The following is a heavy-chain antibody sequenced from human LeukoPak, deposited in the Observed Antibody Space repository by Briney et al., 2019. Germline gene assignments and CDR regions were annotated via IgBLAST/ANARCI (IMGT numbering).Heavy chain of an antibody. CDR2: FYYSGSTT. J-gene: IGHJ4*02. Sequence: PSETLSLTCSDSGGPITSHYWSWMRQSPEKGLEWIAYFYYSGSTTNYNPSLKSRVTISVDTSKNQFSLNLRSVTAADTAVYYCARLSSGSHDYWGRGTLVTVSS. V-gene: IGHV4-59*08. CDR3: ARLSSGSHDY. D-gene: IGHD3-10*01. CDR1: GGPITSHY.